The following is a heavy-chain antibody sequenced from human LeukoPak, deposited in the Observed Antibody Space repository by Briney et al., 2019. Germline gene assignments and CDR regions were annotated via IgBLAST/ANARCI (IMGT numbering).Heavy chain of an antibody. Sequence: ASVKVSCKASGGTFSSYAISWVRQAPGQGLEWMGGITPIFGTANYAQKFQGRVTITTDESTSTAYMELSSLRSEDTAVYYCASEAHGITGTPVAFDIWGQGTMVTVSS. CDR3: ASEAHGITGTPVAFDI. CDR2: ITPIFGTA. V-gene: IGHV1-69*05. J-gene: IGHJ3*02. CDR1: GGTFSSYA. D-gene: IGHD1-20*01.